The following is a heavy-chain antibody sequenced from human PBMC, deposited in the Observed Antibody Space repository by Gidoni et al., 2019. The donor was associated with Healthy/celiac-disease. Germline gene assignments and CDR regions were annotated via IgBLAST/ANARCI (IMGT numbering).Heavy chain of an antibody. CDR1: GFTFSSYG. V-gene: IGHV3-33*01. J-gene: IGHJ6*02. CDR3: ARGSLGELSYYGMDV. CDR2: IWYDGSNK. Sequence: QVQLVESGGGVVQPGRSLRLSCAASGFTFSSYGMHWVRQAPGKGLEWVAVIWYDGSNKYYADSVKGRFTISRDNSKNTLYLQMNSLRAEDTAVYYCARGSLGELSYYGMDVWGQGTTVTVSS. D-gene: IGHD3-16*02.